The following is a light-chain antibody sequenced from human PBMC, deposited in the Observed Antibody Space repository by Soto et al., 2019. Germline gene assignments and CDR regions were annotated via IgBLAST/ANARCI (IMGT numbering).Light chain of an antibody. Sequence: QSVLTQPASVSGSPGQSTTISCTGTSSDVGSYNQVSWYQQHPGRAPRLMIYEVSNRPSGVSNRFSGSKSGNTASLTISGLQAEDEADYYCNSYTTSSTYVFGPGTKLTVL. V-gene: IGLV2-14*01. CDR2: EVS. CDR1: SSDVGSYNQ. J-gene: IGLJ1*01. CDR3: NSYTTSSTYV.